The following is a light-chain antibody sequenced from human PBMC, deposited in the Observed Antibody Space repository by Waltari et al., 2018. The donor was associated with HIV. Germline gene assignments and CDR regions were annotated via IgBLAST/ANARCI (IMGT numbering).Light chain of an antibody. CDR1: QIINNW. J-gene: IGKJ2*01. CDR3: QQYNSHSYA. CDR2: KTS. V-gene: IGKV1-5*03. Sequence: DVQMTQSPSTLSAGVGDKVTITCRANQIINNWLAWYQQKPGKPPKLLIYKTSYLESGVPSRFSGSGSGADFTLIIDGLQPDDFATYYSQQYNSHSYAFGQGTKVDVK.